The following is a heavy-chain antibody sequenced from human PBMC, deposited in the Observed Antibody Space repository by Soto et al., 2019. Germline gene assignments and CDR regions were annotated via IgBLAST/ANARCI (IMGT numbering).Heavy chain of an antibody. CDR3: SYGSGYRAFDY. D-gene: IGHD3-10*01. CDR2: VNPIVSMS. Sequence: QVQLVQSGAEVKRPGSSVKVSCKASGDTFNFYSINWVRQAPGLGLEWMGRVNPIVSMSNYAQKFQGRVTMTADKSTSTAYMELSSLRSEDTAIYASSYGSGYRAFDYWGQGALVTVSS. J-gene: IGHJ4*02. V-gene: IGHV1-69*02. CDR1: GDTFNFYS.